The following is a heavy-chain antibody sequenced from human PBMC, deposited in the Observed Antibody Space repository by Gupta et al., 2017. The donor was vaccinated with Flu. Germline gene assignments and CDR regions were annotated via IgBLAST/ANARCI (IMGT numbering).Heavy chain of an antibody. D-gene: IGHD3-10*01. Sequence: EVQLVESGGVVVQPGGSLRLSCAASGFTFDDYTMHWVRQAPGKGLEWVSLISWDGGSTYYADSVKGRFTISRDNSKNSLYLQMNSLRTEDTALYYCAKAYGSGSYYMSLFDYWGQGTLVTVSS. CDR1: GFTFDDYT. CDR2: ISWDGGST. V-gene: IGHV3-43*01. CDR3: AKAYGSGSYYMSLFDY. J-gene: IGHJ4*02.